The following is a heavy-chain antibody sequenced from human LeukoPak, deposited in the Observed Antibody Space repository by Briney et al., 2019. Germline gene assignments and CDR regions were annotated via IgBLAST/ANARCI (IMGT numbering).Heavy chain of an antibody. V-gene: IGHV3-74*01. J-gene: IGHJ5*02. CDR2: INSDGRTT. CDR3: ARELVLGGWFDP. CDR1: GFTFNRFW. Sequence: GGSLRLSCAASGFTFNRFWMHWVRQAPGKGLIWVSHINSDGRTTDYADSVRGRFTISRDNAKNTLYLQMNSLTVEDTAVYCCARELVLGGWFDPWGQGTLVTVSS. D-gene: IGHD3-16*01.